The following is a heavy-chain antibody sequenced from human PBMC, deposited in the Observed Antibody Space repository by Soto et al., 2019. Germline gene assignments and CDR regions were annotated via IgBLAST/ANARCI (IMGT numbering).Heavy chain of an antibody. V-gene: IGHV4-59*01. CDR3: ASEPGYNYGMDV. Sequence: SETLSLTCPVSGGSISSYYWSWIRQPPGKGLEWIGYIYYSGSTNYNPSLKSRVTISVDTCKNQFSLKLSSVTAADTAVYYCASEPGYNYGMDVWGQGTTVTVSS. J-gene: IGHJ6*02. CDR2: IYYSGST. CDR1: GGSISSYY.